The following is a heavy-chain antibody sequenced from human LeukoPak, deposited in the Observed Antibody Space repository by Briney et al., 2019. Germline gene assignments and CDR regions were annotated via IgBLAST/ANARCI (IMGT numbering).Heavy chain of an antibody. D-gene: IGHD4-11*01. CDR2: VNPSAGST. V-gene: IGHV1-46*01. J-gene: IGHJ5*02. CDR3: ARQRDSNWFDP. CDR1: GYTFINYY. Sequence: ASVKVSCKASGYTFINYYIHWVRQAPGQGLEWMGIVNPSAGSTTYAQNFQGGVTMTRDTSTNTVYMEPSSLRSEDTAVYYCARQRDSNWFDPWGQGTLVTVSS.